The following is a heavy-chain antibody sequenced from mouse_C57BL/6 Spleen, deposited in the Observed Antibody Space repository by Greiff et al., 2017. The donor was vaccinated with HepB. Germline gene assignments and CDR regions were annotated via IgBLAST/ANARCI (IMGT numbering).Heavy chain of an antibody. Sequence: VQLKQPGAELVKPGASVKMSCKASGYTFTSYWITWVKQRPGQGLEWIGDIYPGSGSTNYNEKFKSKATLTVDTSSSTAYMQLSSLTSEDSAVYYCARWRLRYAMDYWGQGTSVTVSS. D-gene: IGHD2-4*01. CDR3: ARWRLRYAMDY. V-gene: IGHV1-55*01. CDR2: IYPGSGST. CDR1: GYTFTSYW. J-gene: IGHJ4*01.